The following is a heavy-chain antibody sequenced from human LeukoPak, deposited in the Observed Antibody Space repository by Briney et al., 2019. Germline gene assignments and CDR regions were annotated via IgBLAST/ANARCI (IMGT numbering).Heavy chain of an antibody. Sequence: GGSLRLSCAASGFTFDGYGMSWVRQAPGKGLEWVSGINWNGGSTGYADSVKGRFTISRDNAKNSLYLQMNSLRAEDTALYHCARAIIYGSGSPLYYYYMDVWGKGTTVTISS. CDR3: ARAIIYGSGSPLYYYYMDV. D-gene: IGHD3-10*01. J-gene: IGHJ6*03. CDR2: INWNGGST. V-gene: IGHV3-20*01. CDR1: GFTFDGYG.